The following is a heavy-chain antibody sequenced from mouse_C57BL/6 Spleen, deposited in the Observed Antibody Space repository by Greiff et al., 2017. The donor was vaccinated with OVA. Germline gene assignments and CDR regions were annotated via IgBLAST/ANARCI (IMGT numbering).Heavy chain of an antibody. Sequence: VQLQQSDAELVKPGASVKISCKASGYTFTDHTIHWMKQRPEQGLEWIGYIYPRDGSTKYNEKFKGKATLTADKSSSTAYMQLNSLTSEDSAVYVCERASYGSSYGFDYWGQGTTLTVSS. CDR1: GYTFTDHT. D-gene: IGHD1-1*01. CDR3: ERASYGSSYGFDY. CDR2: IYPRDGST. V-gene: IGHV1-78*01. J-gene: IGHJ2*01.